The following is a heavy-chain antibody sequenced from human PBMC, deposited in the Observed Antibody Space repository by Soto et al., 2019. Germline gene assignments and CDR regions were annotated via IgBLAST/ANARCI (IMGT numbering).Heavy chain of an antibody. J-gene: IGHJ6*02. D-gene: IGHD1-26*01. V-gene: IGHV1-2*02. Sequence: ASVKVSCKASGYSVSDYFIQWVRQAPGQGLEWAAWINPKSAATNYAKKFQGRVSLTWDTSFSTAYMELTRLRPGDTAVYYCARIKWGLDYYNGMDVWGQGTTVTVSS. CDR3: ARIKWGLDYYNGMDV. CDR2: INPKSAAT. CDR1: GYSVSDYF.